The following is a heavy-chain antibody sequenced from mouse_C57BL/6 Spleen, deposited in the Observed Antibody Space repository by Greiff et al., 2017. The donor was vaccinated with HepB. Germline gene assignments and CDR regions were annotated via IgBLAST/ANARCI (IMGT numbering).Heavy chain of an antibody. V-gene: IGHV1-82*01. J-gene: IGHJ1*03. Sequence: QVQLKQSGPELVKPGASVKISCKASGYAFSSSWRNWVRQRPGKGLEGIGRIDPGDGDTNYNGKFGGKAKLTADKSSSTAYMQLSSLTSEDSAVYFCARTGYYGSSHYWYFDVWGTGTTVTVSS. D-gene: IGHD1-1*01. CDR2: IDPGDGDT. CDR3: ARTGYYGSSHYWYFDV. CDR1: GYAFSSSW.